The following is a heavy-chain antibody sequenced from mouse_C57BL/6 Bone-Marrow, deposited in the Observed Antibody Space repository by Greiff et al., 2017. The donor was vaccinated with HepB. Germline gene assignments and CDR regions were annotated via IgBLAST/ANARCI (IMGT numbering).Heavy chain of an antibody. CDR3: ARDLGREYWYFDV. CDR1: GYTFTSYW. CDR2: IHPNSGST. Sequence: QVQLQQPGAELVKPGASVKLSCKASGYTFTSYWMHWVKQRPGQGLEWIGMIHPNSGSTNYNEKFKSKATLTVDKSSSTAYMQLSSLTSEDSAVYYCARDLGREYWYFDVWGTGTTVTVSS. V-gene: IGHV1-64*01. D-gene: IGHD4-1*01. J-gene: IGHJ1*03.